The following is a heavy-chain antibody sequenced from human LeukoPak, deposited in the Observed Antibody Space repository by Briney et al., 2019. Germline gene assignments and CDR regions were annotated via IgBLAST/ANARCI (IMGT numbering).Heavy chain of an antibody. CDR3: AKDQSYGFDY. V-gene: IGHV3-23*01. CDR2: LSGSGAST. J-gene: IGHJ4*02. Sequence: PGVSLRLSCAASGFSVSSNYMSWVRQAPGKGLEWVSALSGSGASTYYADSVKGRFTISRDNSKNTLYLQMNSLRAEDTAIYYCAKDQSYGFDYWGQGTLVTVSS. D-gene: IGHD5-18*01. CDR1: GFSVSSNY.